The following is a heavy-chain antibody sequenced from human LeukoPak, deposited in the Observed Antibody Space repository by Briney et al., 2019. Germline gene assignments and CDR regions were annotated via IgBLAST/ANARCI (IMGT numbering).Heavy chain of an antibody. D-gene: IGHD5-12*01. Sequence: GGSLRLSCAASGFTFSSYSMNWVRQAPGKGLEWVSSISSSSSYIYYADSVKGRFTISRDNAKNSLYLQMNSLRAEDTAVYYCARGGNGYDFYYYYYYGMDVWGQGTTVTVSS. V-gene: IGHV3-21*01. CDR1: GFTFSSYS. CDR3: ARGGNGYDFYYYYYYGMDV. J-gene: IGHJ6*02. CDR2: ISSSSSYI.